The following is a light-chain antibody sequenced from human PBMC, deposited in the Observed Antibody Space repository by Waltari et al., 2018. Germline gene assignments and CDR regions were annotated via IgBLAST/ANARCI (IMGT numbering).Light chain of an antibody. Sequence: EIVMTQSPATLSVSPGEGATLSCRASQSISSNLAWYQQKPGQAPRPLIFGASTRAAGIPARFSGSESGTYFTLTISSLQAEDVAIYFCQHYNEQPLTFGGGTKVEIK. V-gene: IGKV3-15*01. CDR2: GAS. J-gene: IGKJ4*01. CDR3: QHYNEQPLT. CDR1: QSISSN.